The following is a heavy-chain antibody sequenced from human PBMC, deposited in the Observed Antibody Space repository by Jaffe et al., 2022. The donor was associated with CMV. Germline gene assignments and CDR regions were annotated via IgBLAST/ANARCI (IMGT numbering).Heavy chain of an antibody. V-gene: IGHV3-48*03. CDR3: ARDYDYYDSSGSFDY. J-gene: IGHJ4*02. Sequence: EVQLVESGGGLVQPGGSLRLSCAASGFTFSSYEMNWVRQAPGKGLEWVSYISSSGSTIYYADSVKGRFTISRDNAKNSLYLQMNSLRAEDTAVYYCARDYDYYDSSGSFDYWGQGTLVTVSS. CDR2: ISSSGSTI. CDR1: GFTFSSYE. D-gene: IGHD3-22*01.